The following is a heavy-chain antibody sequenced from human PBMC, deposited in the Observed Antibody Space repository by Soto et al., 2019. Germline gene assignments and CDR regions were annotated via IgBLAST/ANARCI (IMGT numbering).Heavy chain of an antibody. Sequence: QVQLVQSGAEVKKPGSSVKVSCKASGGTFSSYSINWVRQAPGQGLEWMGEIIPIFGTANYAQKFQGRVTITADESTSTAYMEPSSLRPEDTAVYYCARDGGRHAGGIDYWGQGTLVTVSS. CDR1: GGTFSSYS. J-gene: IGHJ4*02. V-gene: IGHV1-69*01. D-gene: IGHD1-26*01. CDR2: IIPIFGTA. CDR3: ARDGGRHAGGIDY.